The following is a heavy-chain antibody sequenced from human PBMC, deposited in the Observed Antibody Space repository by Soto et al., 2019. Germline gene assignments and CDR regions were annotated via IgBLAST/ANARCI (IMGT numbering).Heavy chain of an antibody. Sequence: GESLKISCKASGYSFTSYWIGWVRQMPGKGLEWMGIIYPGDSDTRYSPSFQGQVTISADKSISTAYLQWSSLKASDTAMYYCETKQQLALFDYWGQGTLVTFSS. D-gene: IGHD6-13*01. CDR2: IYPGDSDT. CDR3: ETKQQLALFDY. CDR1: GYSFTSYW. V-gene: IGHV5-51*01. J-gene: IGHJ4*02.